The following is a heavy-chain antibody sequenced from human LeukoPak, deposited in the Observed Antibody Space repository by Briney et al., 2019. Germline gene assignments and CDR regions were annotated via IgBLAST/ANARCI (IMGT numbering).Heavy chain of an antibody. Sequence: GGSLRLSCAASGFTFSSYSMNWIRQAPGKGLEWVSSISSSTSYTYYADSVQGRFTISRDNSRSTLCLQMNSLRAEDTAVYYCAKQLGYCSDGSCYFPYWGQGTLVTVSS. CDR3: AKQLGYCSDGSCYFPY. V-gene: IGHV3-21*04. CDR1: GFTFSSYS. D-gene: IGHD2-15*01. J-gene: IGHJ4*02. CDR2: ISSSTSYT.